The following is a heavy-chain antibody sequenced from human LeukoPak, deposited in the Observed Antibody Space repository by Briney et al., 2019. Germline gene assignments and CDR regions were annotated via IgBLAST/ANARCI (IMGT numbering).Heavy chain of an antibody. D-gene: IGHD1-1*01. CDR1: GFTFSSYS. Sequence: AGGSLRLSCAASGFTFSSYSMNWVRQAPGKGLEWVSSISSSSSYIYYADSVKGRFTISRDNAKNSLYLQMNSLRAEDTAVYYCARVRYPRVYYYMDVWGKGTTVTVSS. CDR2: ISSSSSYI. CDR3: ARVRYPRVYYYMDV. V-gene: IGHV3-21*01. J-gene: IGHJ6*03.